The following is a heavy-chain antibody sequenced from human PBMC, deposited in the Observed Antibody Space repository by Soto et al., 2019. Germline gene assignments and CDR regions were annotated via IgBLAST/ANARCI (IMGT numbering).Heavy chain of an antibody. CDR3: ARRGRSSRFFDY. J-gene: IGHJ4*02. V-gene: IGHV4-59*08. Sequence: QVQLQESGPGLVKPSETLSLTCTVSGGSISSYYWSWIRQPPGKGLEWIGYIYYSGSTNYNPSPKIRVTISVDTSKNQFSLKLSSVTAADTAVYYCARRGRSSRFFDYWCQGTLVTVSS. CDR1: GGSISSYY. CDR2: IYYSGST. D-gene: IGHD6-13*01.